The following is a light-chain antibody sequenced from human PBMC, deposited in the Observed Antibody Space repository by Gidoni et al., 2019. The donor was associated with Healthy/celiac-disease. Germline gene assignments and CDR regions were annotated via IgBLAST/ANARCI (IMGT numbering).Light chain of an antibody. V-gene: IGKV3-11*01. J-gene: IGKJ4*01. CDR3: HQRSNWPPLT. Sequence: EIVLTQSPATLSLSPGDSATLSCRASQSVSVYLAWYQQKPGQAPRLLIYDASNRATGIPARFSGSGSGTDFTLTISSLEPEDFAVYYCHQRSNWPPLTFGGGTKVEIK. CDR1: QSVSVY. CDR2: DAS.